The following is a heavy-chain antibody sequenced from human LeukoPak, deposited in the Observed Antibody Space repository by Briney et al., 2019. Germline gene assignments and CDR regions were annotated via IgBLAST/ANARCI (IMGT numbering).Heavy chain of an antibody. D-gene: IGHD6-6*01. V-gene: IGHV4-59*01. CDR2: IYYSGST. J-gene: IGHJ4*02. CDR1: GGSISSYY. Sequence: PSDTLSLTCSVSGGSISSYYWSWIRQPPGKGLEWIGYIYYSGSTNYNPSLKSRVTISVDTSKNQFSLKLTSVTAADTAVYYCATYSSSSGVGYWGQGTLVTVSS. CDR3: ATYSSSSGVGY.